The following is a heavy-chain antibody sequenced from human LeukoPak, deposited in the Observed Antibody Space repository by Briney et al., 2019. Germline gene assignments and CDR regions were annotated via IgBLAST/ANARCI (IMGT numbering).Heavy chain of an antibody. D-gene: IGHD6-19*01. J-gene: IGHJ5*01. Sequence: QPGRSLRLSCAASGFTFTNYAMQWVRQAPGKGLEWVAYISYDGIYKNYTDSVKGRFTIARDNSKTTLYLQMISLRPEDSAVYFCAKDRSTGWYAGFDFWGQGTLVTVSS. V-gene: IGHV3-30*18. CDR3: AKDRSTGWYAGFDF. CDR2: ISYDGIYK. CDR1: GFTFTNYA.